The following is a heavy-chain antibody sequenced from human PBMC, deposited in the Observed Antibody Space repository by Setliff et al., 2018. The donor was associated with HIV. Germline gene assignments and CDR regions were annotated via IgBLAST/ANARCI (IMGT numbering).Heavy chain of an antibody. CDR1: GYSISSGYY. D-gene: IGHD4-17*01. J-gene: IGHJ4*02. V-gene: IGHV4-38-2*02. CDR3: ARGTTLNVVPDAFDI. CDR2: IYHAGNT. Sequence: PSETLSLTCTVTGYSISSGYYWAWIRQPPGKGLEWIGYIYHAGNTYYNPSLKSRVTISVDTSKNQISLRLNSLTAADTAVYYCARGTTLNVVPDAFDIWGQGTLVTVSS.